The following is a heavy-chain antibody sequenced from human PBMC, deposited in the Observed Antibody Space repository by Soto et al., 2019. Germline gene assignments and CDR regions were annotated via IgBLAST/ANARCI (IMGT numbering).Heavy chain of an antibody. J-gene: IGHJ4*02. CDR1: GFTFSSYA. Sequence: GGSLRLSCAASGFTFSSYAMHWVRQAPGKGLEYVSAISSNGGSTYYANSVKGRFTISRDNSKNTLYLQMGSLRAEDMAVYYCASGRQWLPIDWGQGTLVTVSS. D-gene: IGHD6-19*01. CDR2: ISSNGGST. CDR3: ASGRQWLPID. V-gene: IGHV3-64*01.